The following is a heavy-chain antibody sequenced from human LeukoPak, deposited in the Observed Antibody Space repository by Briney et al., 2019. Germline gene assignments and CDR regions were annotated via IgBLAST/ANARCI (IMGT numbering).Heavy chain of an antibody. CDR1: GFTFSSYW. Sequence: PGGSLRLSCAASGFTFSSYWMSWVRQAPGKGLEWVANIKQDGSEKYYVGSVKGRFTISRDNAKNSLYLQMNSLRAEDTAVYYCARSSSNDAFDIWGQGTMVTVSS. J-gene: IGHJ3*02. D-gene: IGHD6-6*01. CDR2: IKQDGSEK. CDR3: ARSSSNDAFDI. V-gene: IGHV3-7*03.